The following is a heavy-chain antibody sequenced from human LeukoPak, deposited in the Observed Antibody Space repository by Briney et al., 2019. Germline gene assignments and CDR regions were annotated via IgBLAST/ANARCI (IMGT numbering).Heavy chain of an antibody. D-gene: IGHD1-26*01. J-gene: IGHJ4*02. V-gene: IGHV3-20*01. CDR2: INWNGGST. CDR3: ARLSVGGSYEFDY. CDR1: GFTFDDYG. Sequence: SGGSLRLSCAASGFTFDDYGMSWVRHAPGKGLEWLSGINWNGGSTGYADSVKGRFTISRDNAKNSLYLQMNSLRAEDTALYHCARLSVGGSYEFDYWGQGTLVTVSS.